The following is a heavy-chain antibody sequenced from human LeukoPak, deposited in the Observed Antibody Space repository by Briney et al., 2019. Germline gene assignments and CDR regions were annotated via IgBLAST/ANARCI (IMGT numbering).Heavy chain of an antibody. CDR1: RGTFSSYA. CDR2: IIPIFGTA. CDR3: ARVNSGSYSLDY. V-gene: IGHV1-69*05. J-gene: IGHJ4*02. D-gene: IGHD1-26*01. Sequence: SVKVSCKASRGTFSSYAISWVRQAPGQGLEWMGGIIPIFGTANYAQKFQGRVTITTDESTSTAYMELSSLRSEDTAVYYCARVNSGSYSLDYWGQGTLVTVSS.